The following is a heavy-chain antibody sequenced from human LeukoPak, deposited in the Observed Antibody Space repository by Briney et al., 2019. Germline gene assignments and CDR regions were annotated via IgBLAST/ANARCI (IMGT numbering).Heavy chain of an antibody. D-gene: IGHD3-10*01. CDR1: GYSISSGYY. CDR3: PRPFSGSGGSTAFDI. V-gene: IGHV4-38-2*01. CDR2: IDHWGTT. Sequence: SETLSLTCGVSGYSISSGYYWGWNRQSPGKGLEWIGSIDHWGTTYYSDSLKSRLTISVDTSRNQFSLRLSSVTAADTAVYFCPRPFSGSGGSTAFDICGHGTMVTVSS. J-gene: IGHJ3*02.